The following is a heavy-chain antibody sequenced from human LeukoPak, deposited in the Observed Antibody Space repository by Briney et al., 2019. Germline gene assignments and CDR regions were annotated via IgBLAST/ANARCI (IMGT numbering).Heavy chain of an antibody. CDR1: GFSLSTSGMC. CDR2: IDWDDDK. V-gene: IGHV2-70*11. D-gene: IGHD2-15*01. Sequence: SGPALVKPTQTLTLTCTFSGFSLSTSGMCVIWIRQPPGKALEWLARIDWDDDKYYSTSLETRLTISEDTSKNQVVLRMTNMDPVDTATYYCARASRGSSYGMDVWGQGTTVTVSS. CDR3: ARASRGSSYGMDV. J-gene: IGHJ6*02.